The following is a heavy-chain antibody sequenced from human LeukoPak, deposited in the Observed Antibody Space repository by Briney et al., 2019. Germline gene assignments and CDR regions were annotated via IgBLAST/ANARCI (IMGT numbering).Heavy chain of an antibody. J-gene: IGHJ4*02. CDR2: IKQDGSEK. CDR1: GFTFSNYW. CDR3: VRDTGGSGSYPDY. Sequence: PGGSLRLSCAASGFTFSNYWMTWVRQAPEKGVEWVANIKQDGSEKYYVESVRGRFTISRDNAKNSLYLQVNSLRAEDTALYYCVRDTGGSGSYPDYWGPGTLVTVSS. V-gene: IGHV3-7*01. D-gene: IGHD1-26*01.